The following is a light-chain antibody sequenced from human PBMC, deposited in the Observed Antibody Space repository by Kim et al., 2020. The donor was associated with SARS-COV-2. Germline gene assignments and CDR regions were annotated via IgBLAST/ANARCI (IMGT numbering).Light chain of an antibody. CDR2: DAS. J-gene: IGKJ1*01. Sequence: SAAVGDRVTLTCRAGQSVCTFLALYQQKPGKAPKLLIYDASSLESGVPSRFRVSGSGTEFTLTISSLQPDDFATYYCQQYGSYRTFGQGTKVDIK. CDR1: QSVCTF. CDR3: QQYGSYRT. V-gene: IGKV1-5*01.